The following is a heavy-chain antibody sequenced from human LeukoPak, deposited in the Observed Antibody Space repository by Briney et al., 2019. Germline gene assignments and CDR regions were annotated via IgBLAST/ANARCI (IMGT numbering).Heavy chain of an antibody. CDR2: IYTSGST. V-gene: IGHV4-61*02. Sequence: SETLSLTCTVSGGSISSGSYYWSWIRQPAGKGLEWIGRIYTSGSTNYNPSLKSRVTISVDTSKNQFSLKLSSVTAADTAVYYCARERDGSGTQRGLDYWGQGTLVTVSS. D-gene: IGHD3-10*01. J-gene: IGHJ4*02. CDR3: ARERDGSGTQRGLDY. CDR1: GGSISSGSYY.